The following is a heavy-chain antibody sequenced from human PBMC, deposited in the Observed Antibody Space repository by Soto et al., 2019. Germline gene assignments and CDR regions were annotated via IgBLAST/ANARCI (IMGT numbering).Heavy chain of an antibody. CDR2: INPNSGGT. CDR1: GYTFTGYY. D-gene: IGHD2-8*01. J-gene: IGHJ6*02. V-gene: IGHV1-2*02. Sequence: ASVKVSCKASGYTFTGYYMHWVRQAPGQGLEWMGWINPNSGGTNYAQKFQGRVTMTRDTSISTVYMELSRLRSDDTAVYYCARDRRVLLVYPPGRMDVCGQGTTVTVCS. CDR3: ARDRRVLLVYPPGRMDV.